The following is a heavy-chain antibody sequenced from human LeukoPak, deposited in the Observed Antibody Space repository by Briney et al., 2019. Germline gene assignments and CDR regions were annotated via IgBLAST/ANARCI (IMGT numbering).Heavy chain of an antibody. CDR2: ISSRGDVI. V-gene: IGHV3-11*01. J-gene: IGHJ4*02. Sequence: GGSLRLSCASSGFKFSDYYMSWIRQVPGKGLEWISYISSRGDVIYSVDSVKGRFTISRDNAKSLLYLQMNSLRADDTAVYFCAAEVSPKVFDYRGQGTLVTVSS. CDR1: GFKFSDYY. CDR3: AAEVSPKVFDY.